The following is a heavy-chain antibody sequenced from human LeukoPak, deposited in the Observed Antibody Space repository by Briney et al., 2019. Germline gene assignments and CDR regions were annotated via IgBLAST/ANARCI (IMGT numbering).Heavy chain of an antibody. D-gene: IGHD3-10*01. Sequence: SVKVSCKASGGTFGSYAISWVRQAPGQGLEWMGGIIPIFGTANYAQKFQGRVTITADESTSTAYMELSSLRSEDTAVYYCARGVPKRGSGSFNWFDPWGQGTLVTVSS. J-gene: IGHJ5*02. CDR3: ARGVPKRGSGSFNWFDP. V-gene: IGHV1-69*13. CDR2: IIPIFGTA. CDR1: GGTFGSYA.